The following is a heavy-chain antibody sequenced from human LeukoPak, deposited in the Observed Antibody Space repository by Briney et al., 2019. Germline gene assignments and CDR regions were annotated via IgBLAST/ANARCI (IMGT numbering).Heavy chain of an antibody. Sequence: PGGSLRLSCAASGFTFSSYSMNWVRQAPGKGLEWVSSISSSSSYIYYADSVKGRFTISRDNAKNSLYLQMNSLRAEDTAVYYCARAPTVTTYHEAFDIWGQGTMVTVSS. CDR1: GFTFSSYS. CDR3: ARAPTVTTYHEAFDI. D-gene: IGHD4-17*01. V-gene: IGHV3-21*01. J-gene: IGHJ3*02. CDR2: ISSSSSYI.